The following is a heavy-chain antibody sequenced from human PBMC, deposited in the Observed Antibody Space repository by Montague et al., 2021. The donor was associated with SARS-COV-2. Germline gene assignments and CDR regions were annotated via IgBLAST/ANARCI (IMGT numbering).Heavy chain of an antibody. D-gene: IGHD6-13*01. CDR1: GFTFSSYG. Sequence: SLRLSCAASGFTFSSYGMHWVRQAPGKGLEWVAVIWYGGSNKYYADSVKGRFTISRDNSKNTLYLQMNSLRAEDTAVYYCARDRVRAAAGRRYYFDYWGQGTLVTVSS. CDR3: ARDRVRAAAGRRYYFDY. J-gene: IGHJ4*02. CDR2: IWYGGSNK. V-gene: IGHV3-33*01.